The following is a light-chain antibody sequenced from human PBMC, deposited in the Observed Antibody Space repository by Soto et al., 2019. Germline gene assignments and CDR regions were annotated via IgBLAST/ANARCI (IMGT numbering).Light chain of an antibody. CDR3: QSYDSSLSGYV. V-gene: IGLV1-40*01. J-gene: IGLJ1*01. Sequence: QSVLTQPPSVSGAPGQRVTISCTGTSSNIGAGFDVQWYQQLPGTVPKLLIYGSINRPSGVPDRLSASKSGTSASLVITGLQAEDEADYYCQSYDSSLSGYVFGTGTKVTVL. CDR1: SSNIGAGFD. CDR2: GSI.